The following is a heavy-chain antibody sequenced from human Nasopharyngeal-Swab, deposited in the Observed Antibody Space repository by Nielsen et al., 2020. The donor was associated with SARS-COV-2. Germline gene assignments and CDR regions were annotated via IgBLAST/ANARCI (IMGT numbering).Heavy chain of an antibody. CDR2: IIPIFGTA. J-gene: IGHJ3*02. D-gene: IGHD2-2*02. V-gene: IGHV1-69*13. CDR1: VGTFRSYA. Sequence: SVKVSCKASVGTFRSYAIRWVRQPPGQGLAWMGGIIPIFGTANYAQKFQGRVTITADESTSTAYMELSSLRSEDTAVYYCARVGWYCSSTSCYTSAFDAFDIWGQGTMVTVSS. CDR3: ARVGWYCSSTSCYTSAFDAFDI.